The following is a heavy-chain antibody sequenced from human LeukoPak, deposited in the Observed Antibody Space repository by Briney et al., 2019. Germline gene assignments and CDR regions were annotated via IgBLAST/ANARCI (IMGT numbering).Heavy chain of an antibody. CDR2: ISGSGGST. J-gene: IGHJ3*02. Sequence: PGGSLRLSCAASGFTLSSYAMSWVRQAPGKGLEWVSAISGSGGSTYYADSVKGRFTISRDNSKNTLYLQMNSLRAEDTAVYYCAKARGYNWNYMDAFDIWGQGTMVTVSS. V-gene: IGHV3-23*01. CDR1: GFTLSSYA. CDR3: AKARGYNWNYMDAFDI. D-gene: IGHD1-7*01.